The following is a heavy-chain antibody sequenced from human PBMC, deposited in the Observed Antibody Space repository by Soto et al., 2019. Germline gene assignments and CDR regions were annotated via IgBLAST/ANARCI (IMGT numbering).Heavy chain of an antibody. J-gene: IGHJ4*02. Sequence: ASVKVSCKASTFTFTSSAVQWVRQARGQRLEWIGWIVVGSGNTKYAQNFQERVTITRDKSSGTAYLELSSLRSEDTAVYYCATHREGATYYFDYWGQGTLVTVSS. CDR3: ATHREGATYYFDY. D-gene: IGHD1-26*01. CDR1: TFTFTSSA. V-gene: IGHV1-58*01. CDR2: IVVGSGNT.